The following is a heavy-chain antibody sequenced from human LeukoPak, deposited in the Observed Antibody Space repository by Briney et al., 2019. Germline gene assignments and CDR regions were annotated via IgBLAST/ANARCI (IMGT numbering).Heavy chain of an antibody. CDR2: ISSSSSYI. CDR3: ARGAAAMARRIDY. V-gene: IGHV3-21*01. D-gene: IGHD2-2*01. J-gene: IGHJ4*02. CDR1: GFTFSSYS. Sequence: PGGSLRLSCAASGFTFSSYSMNWVRQAPGKGLEWVSSISSSSSYIYYADSVKGRFTISRDNAKNSLYLQMNSLRAEDTAVYYCARGAAAMARRIDYWGQGTLVTVSS.